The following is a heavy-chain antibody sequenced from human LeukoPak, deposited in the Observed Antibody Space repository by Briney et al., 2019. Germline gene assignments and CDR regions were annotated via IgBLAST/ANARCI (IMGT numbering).Heavy chain of an antibody. CDR1: GFTFSGYA. CDR2: ISYDGSNK. V-gene: IGHV3-30-3*02. CDR3: EKRMVY. J-gene: IGHJ4*02. Sequence: GGSMRLSCAASGFTFSGYAMHWVRQAPGKGLEWVAVISYDGSNKYYADSVKGRFTISRDNSKNTLYLQMNSLRAEDTAVYYCEKRMVYWGQGTLVTVSS. D-gene: IGHD3-10*01.